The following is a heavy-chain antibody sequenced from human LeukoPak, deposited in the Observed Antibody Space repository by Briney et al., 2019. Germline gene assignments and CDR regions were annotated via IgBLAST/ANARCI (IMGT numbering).Heavy chain of an antibody. CDR1: GGTFSSYT. J-gene: IGHJ4*02. CDR3: ASNEKSTYCSSHSCSYFDY. Sequence: SVKVSCKASGGTFSSYTISWVRQAPGQGLEGMGRIIPILVIANYAQKFQCRVTITADKSTSTAYMELSSLRSEDTAVYYCASNEKSTYCSSHSCSYFDYWGQGTLVTVSS. V-gene: IGHV1-69*02. D-gene: IGHD2-2*01. CDR2: IIPILVIA.